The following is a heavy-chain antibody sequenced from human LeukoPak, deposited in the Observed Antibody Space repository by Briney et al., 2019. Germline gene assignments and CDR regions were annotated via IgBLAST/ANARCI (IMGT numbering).Heavy chain of an antibody. D-gene: IGHD3-9*01. CDR3: ASHTSLYYDATGYQGALGS. CDR1: GASLSSSTYY. Sequence: SETLSLTCTVSGASLSSSTYYWGWIRQAPGKGLEWVGSIYYSGSTYYKSSLKSRVTLSADPSQNQFSLKVYSVIAANTAVYYCASHTSLYYDATGYQGALGSWGQGTLVTVSS. CDR2: IYYSGST. J-gene: IGHJ5*02. V-gene: IGHV4-39*01.